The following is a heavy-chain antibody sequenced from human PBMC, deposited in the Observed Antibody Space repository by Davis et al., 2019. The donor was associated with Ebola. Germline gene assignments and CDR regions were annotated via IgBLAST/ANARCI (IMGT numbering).Heavy chain of an antibody. CDR3: AKTSVEMATILGYYFYYGMDV. CDR1: GYIFTNYG. CDR2: ISAHNGNT. D-gene: IGHD5-24*01. J-gene: IGHJ6*04. V-gene: IGHV1-18*01. Sequence: ASVKVSCKTSGYIFTNYGITWVRQAPGQGLEWVGWISAHNGNTNSAQKFQGRVTMTTDTSTTTAYMELRSLRSDDTAVYYCAKTSVEMATILGYYFYYGMDVWGKGTTVTVSS.